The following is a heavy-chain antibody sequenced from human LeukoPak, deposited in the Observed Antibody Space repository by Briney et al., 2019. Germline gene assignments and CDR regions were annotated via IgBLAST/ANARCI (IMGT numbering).Heavy chain of an antibody. Sequence: DPGGSLRLSCAASGFDFSGAYMNWVRQAPGKGLEWVGLIKNKHEHQATDYAAPMRERFIITRDDSSSTLFLQMNSLKTEDTAVYYCVTDANRILGARGTGYWGQGILVTVSS. CDR3: VTDANRILGARGTGY. CDR2: IKNKHEHQAT. D-gene: IGHD1-26*01. V-gene: IGHV3-15*07. CDR1: GFDFSGAY. J-gene: IGHJ4*02.